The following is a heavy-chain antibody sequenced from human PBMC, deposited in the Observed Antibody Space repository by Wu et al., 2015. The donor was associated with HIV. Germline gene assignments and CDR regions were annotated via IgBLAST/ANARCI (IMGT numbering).Heavy chain of an antibody. D-gene: IGHD3-10*01. Sequence: QVQLVQSGAEVKKPGSSVKVSCKASGGTFSTYTMNWVRQAPGQGLEWMGRIIPALGTVKYAQNFQGRVTITADESTSTAYMELSSLKSEDTAVYYCATSYYGSGSYPTFYYYYAMDVWGQGTTVTVSS. J-gene: IGHJ6*02. CDR3: ATSYYGSGSYPTFYYYYAMDV. CDR1: GGTFSTYT. V-gene: IGHV1-69*11. CDR2: IIPALGTV.